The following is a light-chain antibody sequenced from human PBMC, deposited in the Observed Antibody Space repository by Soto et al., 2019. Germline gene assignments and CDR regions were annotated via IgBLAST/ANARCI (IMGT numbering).Light chain of an antibody. CDR3: QQYNSYPIT. Sequence: DIQMTQSPSTLSASVGDRVTITCRASQSISIWLAWYQQKPGKAPKLLIYDASSLESGVPSRFSGSASGTEFTLTISSLQPDDFATYYCQQYNSYPITFGQGTRLEMK. CDR1: QSISIW. J-gene: IGKJ5*01. CDR2: DAS. V-gene: IGKV1-5*01.